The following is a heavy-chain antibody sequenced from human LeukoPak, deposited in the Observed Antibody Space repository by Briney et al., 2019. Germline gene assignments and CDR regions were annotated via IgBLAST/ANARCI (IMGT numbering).Heavy chain of an antibody. Sequence: SETLSLTCTVSGGSISSSSYYWGWIRQPPGKGMEWIGNIYNSGSTYYNPSLKSRVAISADRSKNQFSLKLSSVTAADTAVYYCARSPGAAYFDYWGQGTLVTVSS. CDR3: ARSPGAAYFDY. CDR1: GGSISSSSYY. D-gene: IGHD3-16*01. J-gene: IGHJ4*02. V-gene: IGHV4-39*01. CDR2: IYNSGST.